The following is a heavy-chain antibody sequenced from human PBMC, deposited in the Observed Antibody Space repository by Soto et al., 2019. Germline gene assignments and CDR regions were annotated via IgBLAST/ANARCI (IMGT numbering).Heavy chain of an antibody. J-gene: IGHJ4*02. V-gene: IGHV1-3*01. D-gene: IGHD6-19*01. Sequence: QAHLVQSGTEVKMPGDSVQVSCKASSFVSTNHNFHWVRQAPGQSLEWMGRINAGNGNTQYSQNFQGRVTFTSDPSASTAFMELTNLRFEDRAMYYCASDYGSNWRLWGQGTLVSVSS. CDR2: INAGNGNT. CDR1: SFVSTNHN. CDR3: ASDYGSNWRL.